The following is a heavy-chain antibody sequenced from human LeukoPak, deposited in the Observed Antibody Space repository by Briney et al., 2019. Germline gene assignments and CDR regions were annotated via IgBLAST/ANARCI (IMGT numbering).Heavy chain of an antibody. CDR3: ATDLDSSSPPLG. D-gene: IGHD6-6*01. Sequence: ASVKVSCKASGYTFTNYGISWVRQAPGQGLEWMGWISAYNGNTNYVQKLQGRVTMTTDTSTSTAYMELRSLRSDDTAVYYCATDLDSSSPPLGWGQGTLVTVSS. CDR1: GYTFTNYG. V-gene: IGHV1-18*01. CDR2: ISAYNGNT. J-gene: IGHJ4*02.